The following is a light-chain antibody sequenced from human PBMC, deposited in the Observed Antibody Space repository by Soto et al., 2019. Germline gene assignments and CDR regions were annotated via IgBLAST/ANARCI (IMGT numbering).Light chain of an antibody. V-gene: IGKV3-11*01. CDR2: DAS. J-gene: IGKJ4*01. CDR3: ERRSNWPPALS. CDR1: QSVNTF. Sequence: EVVLTQSPATLSPSPGDIATLSCTASQSVNTFLACYHHKPCQTPRLLIYDASKRATGIPGRFIGSGSGTDFTLTISSLEPDDLAVYHCERRSNWPPALSFGGGTKVDI.